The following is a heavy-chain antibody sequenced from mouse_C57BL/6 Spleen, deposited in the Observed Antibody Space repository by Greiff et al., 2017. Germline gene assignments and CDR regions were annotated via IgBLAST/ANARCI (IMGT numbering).Heavy chain of an antibody. CDR3: AINWDQGFAY. V-gene: IGHV1-69*01. D-gene: IGHD4-1*01. CDR2: IDPSDSYT. Sequence: VQLQQPGAELVMPGASVKLSCKASGYTFTSYWMHWVKQRPGQGLEWIGEIDPSDSYTNYNQKFKGKSTLTVDKSSSTAYMQLSSLTSEDSAVYYCAINWDQGFAYWGQGTLVTVSA. CDR1: GYTFTSYW. J-gene: IGHJ3*01.